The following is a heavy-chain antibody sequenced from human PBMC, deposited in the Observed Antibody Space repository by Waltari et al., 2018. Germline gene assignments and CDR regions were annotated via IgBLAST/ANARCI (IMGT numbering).Heavy chain of an antibody. Sequence: QVQLQESGPGLVKPSETLSLTCTVSGGSISSYYWTWLRQPAGKGLECIGRIYPRWRTNYNPSLKSRVTMSVDTSKNQLSLKLNSVTAADTAVYYCARASGSGWFYFDYWGQGTLVTVSS. D-gene: IGHD6-19*01. CDR3: ARASGSGWFYFDY. V-gene: IGHV4-4*07. CDR2: IYPRWRT. CDR1: GGSISSYY. J-gene: IGHJ4*02.